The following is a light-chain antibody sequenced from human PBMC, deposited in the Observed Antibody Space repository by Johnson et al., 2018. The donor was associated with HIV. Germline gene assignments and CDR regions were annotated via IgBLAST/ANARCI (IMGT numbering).Light chain of an antibody. CDR1: SSDMGNYA. CDR2: ENN. V-gene: IGLV1-51*02. J-gene: IGLJ1*01. Sequence: QSVLTQPPSVSAAPGQKVTISCPGSSSDMGNYAVSWYQQLPGTAPKLLIYENNKRPSGIPDRFSGSKSGTSTTLGITGLQTGDEADYYCGTWYSNLSVYVFGTGTKVSVL. CDR3: GTWYSNLSVYV.